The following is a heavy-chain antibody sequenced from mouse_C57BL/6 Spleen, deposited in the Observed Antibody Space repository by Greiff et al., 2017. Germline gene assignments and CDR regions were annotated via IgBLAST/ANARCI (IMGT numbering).Heavy chain of an antibody. J-gene: IGHJ1*03. CDR3: VYYDYDGGYFDV. Sequence: QVQLQQPGAELVKPGASVKLSCKASGYTFTSYWMHWVKQRPGQGLEWIGMIHPNSGRTNYNEKFKSKATLTVDKSSSTAYMQLSSLTSEDSAVYYCVYYDYDGGYFDVWGTGTTVTVSS. CDR1: GYTFTSYW. CDR2: IHPNSGRT. V-gene: IGHV1-64*01. D-gene: IGHD2-4*01.